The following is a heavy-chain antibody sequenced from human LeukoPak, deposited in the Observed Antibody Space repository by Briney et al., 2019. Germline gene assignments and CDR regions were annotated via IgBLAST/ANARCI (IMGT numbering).Heavy chain of an antibody. Sequence: SETLSLTCAVYGGSFSGYYWSWIRQPPGKGLEWIGEINHSGSTNYNPSLKSRVTISVDTPKNQFSLKLSSVTAADTAVYYCARKVRKRNYYGSGSYFYNWFDPWGQGTLVTVSS. CDR1: GGSFSGYY. CDR3: ARKVRKRNYYGSGSYFYNWFDP. CDR2: INHSGST. D-gene: IGHD3-10*01. J-gene: IGHJ5*02. V-gene: IGHV4-34*01.